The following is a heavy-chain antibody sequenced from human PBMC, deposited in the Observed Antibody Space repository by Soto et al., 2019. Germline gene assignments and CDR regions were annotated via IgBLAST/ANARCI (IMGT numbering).Heavy chain of an antibody. V-gene: IGHV4-30-2*01. CDR2: IYHSGST. CDR1: GCSISSGGYS. CDR3: ARGHSSGWINASEI. D-gene: IGHD6-19*01. J-gene: IGHJ3*02. Sequence: PSETLSLACAVSGCSISSGGYSWSWIRQPPGKGLEWIGYIYHSGSTYYNPSLKSRVTISVDRFKNQFSLKLSSVTAADTAVYYCARGHSSGWINASEIWGQETMVTLSS.